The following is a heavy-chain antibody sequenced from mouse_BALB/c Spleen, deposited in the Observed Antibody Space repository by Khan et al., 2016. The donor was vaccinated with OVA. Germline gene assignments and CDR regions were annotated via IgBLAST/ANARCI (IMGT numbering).Heavy chain of an antibody. CDR1: AYSITSDYA. J-gene: IGHJ2*01. Sequence: EVQLQESGPGLVKPSQSLSLTCTVTAYSITSDYAWTWIRQFPGNKLEWMGYISYSGSTSYNPSLKSRISITRDTSKNQFFLQLISVTTEDTATYYGACSRFYYRYSVFDYWGQGTTLTVSS. CDR3: ACSRFYYRYSVFDY. D-gene: IGHD2-14*01. CDR2: ISYSGST. V-gene: IGHV3-2*02.